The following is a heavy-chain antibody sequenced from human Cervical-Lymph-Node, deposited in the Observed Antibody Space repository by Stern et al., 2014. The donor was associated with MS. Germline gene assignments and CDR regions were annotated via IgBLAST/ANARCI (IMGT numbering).Heavy chain of an antibody. CDR2: IYWNDDK. CDR1: GFSLSTPGEG. CDR3: SHTNYAGEKFDY. D-gene: IGHD4/OR15-4a*01. Sequence: QVTLKESGPTLVKPTQTLTLTCTFSGFSLSTPGEGVGWIRQPPGKALEWLALIYWNDDKRYSPSLKNRLTITKDTSKNQVVLTMTNMDPVDTATYSCSHTNYAGEKFDYWGQGTLVTVSS. J-gene: IGHJ4*02. V-gene: IGHV2-5*01.